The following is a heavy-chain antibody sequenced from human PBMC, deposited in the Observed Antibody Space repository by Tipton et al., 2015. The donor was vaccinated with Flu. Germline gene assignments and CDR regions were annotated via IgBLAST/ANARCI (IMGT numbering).Heavy chain of an antibody. Sequence: QLVQSGAEVKKPGASVKVSCKTSGYTFTTYGISWVRQAPGQGLEWMAWISIYHGNTNYAQNFQGRLTMTTDTSTSTAYMELRSLRSDDTAGYYCARDLWPNLSAAGPFEYWGQGTLVAVSS. V-gene: IGHV1-18*04. CDR3: ARDLWPNLSAAGPFEY. J-gene: IGHJ4*02. D-gene: IGHD1-14*01. CDR2: ISIYHGNT. CDR1: GYTFTTYG.